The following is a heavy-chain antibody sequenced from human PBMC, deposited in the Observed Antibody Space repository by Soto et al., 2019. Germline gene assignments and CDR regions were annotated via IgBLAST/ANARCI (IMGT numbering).Heavy chain of an antibody. V-gene: IGHV6-1*01. J-gene: IGHJ4*02. Sequence: QVQLQQSGPGLVKPSQTLSLTCAIYGDSVSSNSAALNWIRHSPSRGLEWLRTTYYRSKWYIDYAVSVHSRITISPDTSKTQSSLQLTSVTPEDTALYYCARSSSSFHDYWGQGTLVTVSS. D-gene: IGHD6-6*01. CDR2: TYYRSKWYI. CDR1: GDSVSSNSAA. CDR3: ARSSSSFHDY.